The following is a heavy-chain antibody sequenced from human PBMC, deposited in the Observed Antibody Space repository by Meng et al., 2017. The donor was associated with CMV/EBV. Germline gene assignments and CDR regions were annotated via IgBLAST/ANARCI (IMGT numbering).Heavy chain of an antibody. CDR3: AREIVVVPAAIDNWFDP. CDR1: GGSISSYY. CDR2: IYTSGST. J-gene: IGHJ5*02. Sequence: QGQLQQWGAGLLKPSGTLSPTCTVSGGSISSYYWSWIRQPAGKGLEWIGRIYTSGSTNYNPSLKSRVTMSVDTSKNQFSLKLSSVTAADTAVYYCAREIVVVPAAIDNWFDPWGQGTLVTVFS. V-gene: IGHV4-4*07. D-gene: IGHD2-2*02.